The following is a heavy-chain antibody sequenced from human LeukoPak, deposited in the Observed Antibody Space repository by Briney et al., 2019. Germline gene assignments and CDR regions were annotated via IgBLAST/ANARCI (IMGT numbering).Heavy chain of an antibody. J-gene: IGHJ6*02. V-gene: IGHV4-34*01. D-gene: IGHD2-2*02. CDR1: GGSFSGYY. CDR3: ARVDHCSSTSCYNPGMDV. Sequence: SETLSLTCAVYGGSFSGYYWSWIRQPPGKGLEWIGEINHSGSTNYNPSLKSRVTISVDTSKNQFSLKLSSVTAADTAVYYCARVDHCSSTSCYNPGMDVWGQGTTVTVSS. CDR2: INHSGST.